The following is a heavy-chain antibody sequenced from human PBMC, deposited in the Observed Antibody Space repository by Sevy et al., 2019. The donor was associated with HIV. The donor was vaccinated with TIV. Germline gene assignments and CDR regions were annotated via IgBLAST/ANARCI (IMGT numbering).Heavy chain of an antibody. CDR3: ARGQIAVAGWGDNWFDP. CDR1: GFTFSSYW. V-gene: IGHV3-7*01. Sequence: GGSLRLSCAASGFTFSSYWMSWVRQAPGKGLEWVANIKQDGSEKYYVDSVKGRFTISRDNAKNSLYLQMNSLRAEDTAVYYCARGQIAVAGWGDNWFDPWGQGTLVTDSS. D-gene: IGHD6-19*01. CDR2: IKQDGSEK. J-gene: IGHJ5*02.